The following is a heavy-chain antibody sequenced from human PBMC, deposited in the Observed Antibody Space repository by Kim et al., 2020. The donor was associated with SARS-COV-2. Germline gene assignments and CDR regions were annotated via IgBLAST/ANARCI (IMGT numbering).Heavy chain of an antibody. Sequence: ASVKVSCKASGYTFTSYYMHWVRQAPGQGLEWMGIINPSGGSTSYAQKFQGRVTMTRDTSTSTVYMELSSLRSEDTAVYYCHYYVCGGDCRDAFDIWGQGTMVTVSS. CDR3: HYYVCGGDCRDAFDI. CDR2: INPSGGST. V-gene: IGHV1-46*01. J-gene: IGHJ3*02. D-gene: IGHD2-21*02. CDR1: GYTFTSYY.